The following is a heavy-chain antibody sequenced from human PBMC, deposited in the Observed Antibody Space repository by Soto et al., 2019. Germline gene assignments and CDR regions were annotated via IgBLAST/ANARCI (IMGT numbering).Heavy chain of an antibody. V-gene: IGHV2-5*01. Sequence: QITLKESGPTLVKPTQTLTLTCTFSGFSLSTSGVGVGWIRQPPGKALEWLALIYWNDDKRYSPSLKSRLTLTKDPSKNQVVLTMTNMDPVDTATYYCAHSSNDRLRYYFDYWGQGTLVTVSS. CDR1: GFSLSTSGVG. CDR2: IYWNDDK. CDR3: AHSSNDRLRYYFDY. J-gene: IGHJ4*02. D-gene: IGHD4-17*01.